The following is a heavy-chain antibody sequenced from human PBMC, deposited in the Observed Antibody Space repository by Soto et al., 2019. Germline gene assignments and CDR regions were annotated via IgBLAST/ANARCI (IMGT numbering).Heavy chain of an antibody. CDR1: GYTFTSYY. V-gene: IGHV1-46*01. Sequence: ASVKVSCKASGYTFTSYYMHWVRQAPGQGLEWMGIIIPSGGSTSYAQKFQGRVTMTRDTSTSTVYMELSSLRSEDTAVYYCARAGGSDSSGYPLGAFDIWGQGTMVTVSS. D-gene: IGHD3-22*01. CDR3: ARAGGSDSSGYPLGAFDI. CDR2: IIPSGGST. J-gene: IGHJ3*02.